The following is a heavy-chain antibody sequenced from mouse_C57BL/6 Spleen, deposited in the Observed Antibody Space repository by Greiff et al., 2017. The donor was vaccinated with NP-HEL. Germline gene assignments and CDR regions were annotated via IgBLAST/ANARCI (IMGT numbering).Heavy chain of an antibody. V-gene: IGHV2-6*01. Sequence: VKLMESGPGLVAPSQSLSITCTVSGFSLTSYGVDWVRQSPGKGLEWLGVIWGVGSTNYNSALKSRLSISKDNSKSQVFLKMNSRQTDDTAMYYCARSSRYAMDYWGQGTSVTVSS. D-gene: IGHD1-1*01. CDR2: IWGVGST. CDR3: ARSSRYAMDY. J-gene: IGHJ4*01. CDR1: GFSLTSYG.